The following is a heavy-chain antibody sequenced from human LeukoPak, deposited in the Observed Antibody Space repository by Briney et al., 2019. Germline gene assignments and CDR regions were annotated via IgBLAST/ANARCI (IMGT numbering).Heavy chain of an antibody. Sequence: ASVKVSCKASGYTFTSYGISWVRQAPGQGLEWMGWISAYNGNTNYAQELQGRVTMTTDTSTSTAYMELRSLRSDDTAVYYCARVVKSYYGSGSYHRNYFDYWGQGTLVTVSS. J-gene: IGHJ4*02. CDR2: ISAYNGNT. CDR1: GYTFTSYG. D-gene: IGHD3-10*01. CDR3: ARVVKSYYGSGSYHRNYFDY. V-gene: IGHV1-18*01.